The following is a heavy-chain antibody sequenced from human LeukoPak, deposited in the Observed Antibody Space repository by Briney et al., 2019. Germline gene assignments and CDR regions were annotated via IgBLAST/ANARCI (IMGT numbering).Heavy chain of an antibody. J-gene: IGHJ4*02. CDR3: ASALYSSGWYNFDY. CDR2: IYYSGST. V-gene: IGHV4-31*03. CDR1: GGSLSSGGYY. D-gene: IGHD6-19*01. Sequence: PSETLSLTCTVSGGSLSSGGYYWSWIRQHPGKGLEWIGYIYYSGSTYYNPSLKSRVTISVDTSKNQFSLKLSSVTAADTAVYYCASALYSSGWYNFDYWGQGTLVTVSS.